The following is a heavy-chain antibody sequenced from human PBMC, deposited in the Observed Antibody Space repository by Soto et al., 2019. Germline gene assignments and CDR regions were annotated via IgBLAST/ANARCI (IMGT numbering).Heavy chain of an antibody. J-gene: IGHJ4*02. CDR1: GGSISSSNW. D-gene: IGHD6-19*01. CDR2: IYHGGST. CDR3: ARFYSSGWRIFDY. Sequence: QVQLQESGPGLVKPSGTLSLTCAVSGGSISSSNWWSWVRQPPGTGLEWSGEIYHGGSTNYNPSLKRRVTIAVDKSKNHFSLKLSSVTAADTAVYYCARFYSSGWRIFDYWGQGTLVTVSS. V-gene: IGHV4-4*02.